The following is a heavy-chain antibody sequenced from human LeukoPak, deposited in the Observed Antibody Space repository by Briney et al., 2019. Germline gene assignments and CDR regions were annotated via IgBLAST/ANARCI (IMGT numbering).Heavy chain of an antibody. J-gene: IGHJ4*02. D-gene: IGHD6-13*01. V-gene: IGHV4-59*01. CDR1: GDSISSYY. CDR3: ARSSSSWYNHFDY. CDR2: IHYSGST. Sequence: PSETLSLTCTVSGDSISSYYWSWIRQSPGKGLESIGYIHYSGSTNYNPSLKSRVTISGDTSKKQFSLKLSSVTAADTAVFYCARSSSSWYNHFDYWGQGTLVTVSS.